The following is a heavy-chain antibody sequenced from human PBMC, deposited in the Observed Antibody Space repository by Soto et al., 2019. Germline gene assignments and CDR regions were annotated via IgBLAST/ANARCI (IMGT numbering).Heavy chain of an antibody. CDR3: ARDLGYYDSSGH. J-gene: IGHJ4*02. Sequence: GGSLRLSCAASGFTFSTYGMHWVRQAPGKGLEWVAVIWYDGSNKYYADSVKGRFTISRDNSKNTLYLQMNSLRAEDTAVYYCARDLGYYDSSGHWGQGTLVTVSS. CDR2: IWYDGSNK. D-gene: IGHD3-22*01. CDR1: GFTFSTYG. V-gene: IGHV3-33*01.